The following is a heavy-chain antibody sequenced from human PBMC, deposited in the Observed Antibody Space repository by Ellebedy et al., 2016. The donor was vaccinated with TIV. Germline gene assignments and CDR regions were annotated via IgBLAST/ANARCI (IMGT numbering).Heavy chain of an antibody. CDR2: IGIDSTT. Sequence: GESLKISCAASELTVSSNYMSWVRQAPGKVLEWVSVIGIDSTTYYADSVKGRFTISRDKSKNTLYIEMNSLRAEDTAVYYCARETFNDVDLKLWGIFDIWGQGTVVAVSS. CDR3: ARETFNDVDLKLWGIFDI. D-gene: IGHD3-10*01. J-gene: IGHJ3*02. V-gene: IGHV3-66*01. CDR1: ELTVSSNY.